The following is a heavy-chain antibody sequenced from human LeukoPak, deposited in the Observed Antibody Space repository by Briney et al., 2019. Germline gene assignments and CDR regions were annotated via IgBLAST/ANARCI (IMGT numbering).Heavy chain of an antibody. CDR2: ISTDGTVT. CDR3: ARDVGFSPHR. J-gene: IGHJ1*01. Sequence: GGSLRLSCGASGFALSHSWMHWVRQTPGKGLVCVSHISTDGTVTNYAHFVKGRFIISRDNAKDTVFLQINGLRAEDTSVYFCARDVGFSPHRWGQGTLVPVPS. D-gene: IGHD1-14*01. CDR1: GFALSHSW. V-gene: IGHV3-74*01.